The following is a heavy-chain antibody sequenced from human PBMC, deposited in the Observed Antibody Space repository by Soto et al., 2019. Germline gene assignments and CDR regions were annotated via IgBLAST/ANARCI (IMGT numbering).Heavy chain of an antibody. Sequence: GSLQLTCSASGFTVSINYMTWVRQAPGKGLEWVSVIYSGGNTYYTDSVKGRFTISRDNSKNTLCLQMNSLRDEDTAIYYCARSHTLTGSTRFDPWGQGTLVTVYS. D-gene: IGHD1-7*01. CDR3: ARSHTLTGSTRFDP. CDR2: IYSGGNT. V-gene: IGHV3-53*01. J-gene: IGHJ5*02. CDR1: GFTVSINY.